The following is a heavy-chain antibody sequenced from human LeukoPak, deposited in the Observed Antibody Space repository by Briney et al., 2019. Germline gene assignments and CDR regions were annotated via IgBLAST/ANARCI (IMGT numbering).Heavy chain of an antibody. J-gene: IGHJ5*02. Sequence: GASVKVSCKASGGTFSSYAISWVRQAPGQGLEWMGRIIPILGIANYVQKFQGRVTITADKSTSTAYMELSSLRSEDTAVYYCASVLSGIAVAGSFDPWGQGTLVTVSS. CDR2: IIPILGIA. D-gene: IGHD6-19*01. V-gene: IGHV1-69*04. CDR3: ASVLSGIAVAGSFDP. CDR1: GGTFSSYA.